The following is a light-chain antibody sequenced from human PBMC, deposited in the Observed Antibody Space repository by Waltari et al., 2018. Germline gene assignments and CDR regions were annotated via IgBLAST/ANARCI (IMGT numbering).Light chain of an antibody. CDR2: EAT. J-gene: IGLJ3*02. CDR1: ISDDGSYPL. V-gene: IGLV2-23*01. Sequence: QSALTQPASVSGSPGQSITISCPGAISDDGSYPLVPWYQPPPGQAPKLMIYEATQRPSGVSNRFSGSKSGNTASLTISGLQAEDEGDYYCCSYAGSTTALVFGGGTKLTVL. CDR3: CSYAGSTTALV.